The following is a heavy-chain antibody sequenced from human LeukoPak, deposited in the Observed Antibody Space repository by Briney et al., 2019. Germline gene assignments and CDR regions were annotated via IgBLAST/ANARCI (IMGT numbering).Heavy chain of an antibody. CDR1: GFTFSSYG. J-gene: IGHJ6*03. CDR3: ARENYDFWSGYLAYYYMDV. Sequence: GGSLRLSCAASGFTFSSYGMHWVRQAPGKGLEWVAVIWYDGSNKYYADSVKGRFSVSRDNSKNTLYLQMNSLRVEDTAVYYCARENYDFWSGYLAYYYMDVWGKGTTVTVSS. CDR2: IWYDGSNK. V-gene: IGHV3-33*01. D-gene: IGHD3-3*01.